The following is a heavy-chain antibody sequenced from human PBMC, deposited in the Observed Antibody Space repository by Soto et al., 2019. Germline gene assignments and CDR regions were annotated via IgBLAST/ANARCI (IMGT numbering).Heavy chain of an antibody. CDR1: GYTFTDYY. Sequence: QVQLVQSGAEVKKPGASVKVSCQASGYTFTDYYMYWVRQAPGQGLEWMGWINPKSCDINYAEKVHGWDTMTRETSISTAYMELRRLRSDDTAVYYCARLLCGGGSCYLPNWGQGTLVTVS. J-gene: IGHJ4*02. V-gene: IGHV1-2*04. CDR3: ARLLCGGGSCYLPN. D-gene: IGHD2-15*01. CDR2: INPKSCDI.